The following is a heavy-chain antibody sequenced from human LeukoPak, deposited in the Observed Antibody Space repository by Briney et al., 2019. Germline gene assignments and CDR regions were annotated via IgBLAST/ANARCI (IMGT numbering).Heavy chain of an antibody. CDR1: GFTFGDYA. CDR3: TRDAKWFGELYYFDY. Sequence: GGSLRLSCTASGFTFGDYAMSWFRQAPGKGLEWVGFIGSKAYGGTTEYAASVKGRFTISRDDSKSIAYLQMNSLKTEDTAVYYCTRDAKWFGELYYFDYWGQGTLVTVSS. J-gene: IGHJ4*02. D-gene: IGHD3-10*01. CDR2: IGSKAYGGTT. V-gene: IGHV3-49*03.